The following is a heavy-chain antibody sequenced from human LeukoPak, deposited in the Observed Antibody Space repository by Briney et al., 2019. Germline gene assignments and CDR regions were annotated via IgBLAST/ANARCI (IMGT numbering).Heavy chain of an antibody. Sequence: GASVKVSCKASGGSFSNFAFNWVRQAPGQGLEWMGRISPLFGKPNYAPNFQGRVTITADKSTGTAYVEMSSLRIEDTAVYFCATRIHDFLTAYDWDRGPLVTVSS. D-gene: IGHD3-9*01. J-gene: IGHJ2*01. V-gene: IGHV1-69*04. CDR3: ATRIHDFLTAYD. CDR2: ISPLFGKP. CDR1: GGSFSNFA.